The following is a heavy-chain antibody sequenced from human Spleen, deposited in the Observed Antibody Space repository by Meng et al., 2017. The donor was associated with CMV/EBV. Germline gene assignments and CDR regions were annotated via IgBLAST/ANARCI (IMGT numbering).Heavy chain of an antibody. CDR3: ARTGGGYCSVSRCRWKDFGHFDL. CDR1: G. D-gene: IGHD2-15*01. Sequence: GISWVRQAPGQGFEWMGWVSGYNGNTNYAQKFQGRVTMTTDTPTNTVYMDLSSLTSDDTAVYYCARTGGGYCSVSRCRWKDFGHFDLWGRGTLVTVSS. V-gene: IGHV1-18*01. J-gene: IGHJ2*01. CDR2: VSGYNGNT.